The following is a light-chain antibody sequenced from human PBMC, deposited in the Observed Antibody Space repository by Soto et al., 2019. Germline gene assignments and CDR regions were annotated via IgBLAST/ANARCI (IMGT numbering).Light chain of an antibody. Sequence: EIVLTQSPGTLSLSPGERATLSCRASQSVSSSYLAWYQQKPGQAPRLLMYAASSRATGIPDRFSGSGSGTDFTLSISRLEPEDFAVYYCQKYGSSPRTFGQGTKVEIK. CDR2: AAS. V-gene: IGKV3-20*01. CDR1: QSVSSSY. CDR3: QKYGSSPRT. J-gene: IGKJ1*01.